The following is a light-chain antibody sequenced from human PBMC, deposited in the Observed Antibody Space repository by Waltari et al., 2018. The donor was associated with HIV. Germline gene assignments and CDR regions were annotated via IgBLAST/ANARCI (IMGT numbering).Light chain of an antibody. CDR2: EVT. CDR1: ASDIYKD. Sequence: QSALAQPASVSGSPGQTISISCPGVASDIYKDVSWYQHRPGTAPKVIIYEVTNRPSWVSHRFSGSRSGNTASLTISGLQSEDEADYFCTSYLSSATPEFGGGARLTVL. V-gene: IGLV2-14*01. CDR3: TSYLSSATPE. J-gene: IGLJ3*02.